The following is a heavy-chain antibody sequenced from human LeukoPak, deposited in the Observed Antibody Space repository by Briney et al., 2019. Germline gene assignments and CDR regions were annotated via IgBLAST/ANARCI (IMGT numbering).Heavy chain of an antibody. J-gene: IGHJ4*02. CDR1: GFTFSSYA. CDR3: AKDEGKKQQPMTADY. D-gene: IGHD6-13*01. CDR2: ISGSGGST. Sequence: GGSLRLSCAASGFTFSSYAMSWVRQAPGKGLEWVSAISGSGGSTYYADSVKGRFTISRGNSKNTLYLQMNSLRAEDTAVYYCAKDEGKKQQPMTADYWGQGTLVTVSS. V-gene: IGHV3-23*01.